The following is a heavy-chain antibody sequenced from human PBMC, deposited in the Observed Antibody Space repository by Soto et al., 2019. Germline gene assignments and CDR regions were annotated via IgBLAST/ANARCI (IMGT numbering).Heavy chain of an antibody. CDR2: TFYRSRWYN. J-gene: IGHJ6*02. Sequence: QTLSLTCVISGDSDSSNIAGWNWIRQSPSRCLEWLGRTFYRSRWYNDYAVSLKGRISINADTSKNQFSLQLNSVTPEDTAVYYCARVVCTESEYYNGMDVWGPGTTVTVSS. CDR1: GDSDSSNIAG. CDR3: ARVVCTESEYYNGMDV. D-gene: IGHD2-8*02. V-gene: IGHV6-1*01.